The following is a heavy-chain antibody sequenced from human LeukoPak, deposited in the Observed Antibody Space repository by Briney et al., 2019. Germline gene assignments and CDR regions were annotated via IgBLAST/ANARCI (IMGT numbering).Heavy chain of an antibody. CDR2: ITGSGGRT. CDR3: ARDRMGAIMYFDV. J-gene: IGHJ2*01. V-gene: IGHV3-23*01. CDR1: GSTFSTYG. D-gene: IGHD3-10*01. Sequence: GGSLRLSCEVSGSTFSTYGMSWVRQAPGKGLEWVSAITGSGGRTYYADSVKGRFTISRDNSRGRLYLETNSLRAEDTAVYYCARDRMGAIMYFDVWGRGTLVTVSS.